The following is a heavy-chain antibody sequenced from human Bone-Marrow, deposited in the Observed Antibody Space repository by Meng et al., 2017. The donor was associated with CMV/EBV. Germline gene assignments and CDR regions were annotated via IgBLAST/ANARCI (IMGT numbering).Heavy chain of an antibody. D-gene: IGHD3-3*01. CDR1: GFTFSDYY. J-gene: IGHJ6*02. V-gene: IGHV3-11*04. Sequence: GGSLRLSCAASGFTFSDYYMSWIRQAPGKGLEWVSVINSRGTTIHYADSVKGRFTISRDNAKNSLYLQMNSLRAEDTAMYYCARGRGEPVIRRVEWSNYFYYYGMDVWGQGTTVTVSS. CDR3: ARGRGEPVIRRVEWSNYFYYYGMDV. CDR2: INSRGTTI.